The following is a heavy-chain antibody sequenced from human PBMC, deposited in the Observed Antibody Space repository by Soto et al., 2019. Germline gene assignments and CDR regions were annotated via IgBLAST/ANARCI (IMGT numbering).Heavy chain of an antibody. V-gene: IGHV3-23*01. J-gene: IGHJ4*02. CDR2: ISGSGAST. CDR3: AKDAQAFSTHLGVGYFDS. Sequence: EVRLLESGGDLVQPGWSLRLSCAASGFTFTNIAMNWVRQAPGKGLEWVSGISGSGASTYYADSVKGRFTISRDNSRNTLYLQMSSLRAEDTAVYYCAKDAQAFSTHLGVGYFDSWGQGTLVTVSS. CDR1: GFTFTNIA. D-gene: IGHD1-1*01.